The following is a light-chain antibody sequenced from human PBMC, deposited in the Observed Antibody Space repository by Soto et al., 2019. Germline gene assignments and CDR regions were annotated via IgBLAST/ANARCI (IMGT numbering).Light chain of an antibody. V-gene: IGKV1-5*01. CDR3: QQYNSYSWT. CDR1: QSISSW. J-gene: IGKJ1*01. CDR2: DAS. Sequence: DIQMTQSPSTQSASEGDRVTITYRASQSISSWLAWYQQKPGKATKLLIYDASSLESGVPSRFSGSGSGTEFTLTISSLQPDDFATYYCQQYNSYSWTFGQGTKVDIK.